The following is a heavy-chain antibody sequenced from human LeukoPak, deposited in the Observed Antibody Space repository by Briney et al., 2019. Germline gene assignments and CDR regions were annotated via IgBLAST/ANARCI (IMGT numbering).Heavy chain of an antibody. Sequence: SETLSLTCTVSGVSISSYYWSWLRQPAGKGLEWIGRIYTSGSTNYNPSLKSRVTMSVDTSKNQFSLKLSSVTAADTAVYYCARYRANSSSWYPAGAFDIWGQGTMVTVSS. V-gene: IGHV4-4*07. CDR1: GVSISSYY. J-gene: IGHJ3*02. CDR3: ARYRANSSSWYPAGAFDI. D-gene: IGHD6-13*01. CDR2: IYTSGST.